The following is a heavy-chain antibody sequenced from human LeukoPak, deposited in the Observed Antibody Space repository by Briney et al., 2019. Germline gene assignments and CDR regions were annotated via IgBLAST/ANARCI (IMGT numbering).Heavy chain of an antibody. J-gene: IGHJ5*02. Sequence: GGSLRPSCAASGFTVSSNYMSWVRQAPGKGLEWVSVIYSGGSTYYADSVKGRFTISRDNSKNTLYLQMNTLRAEDTAVYSCARGADGVSSNSRGWFDPWGQGTLVTVSS. D-gene: IGHD2-15*01. CDR2: IYSGGST. CDR3: ARGADGVSSNSRGWFDP. V-gene: IGHV3-53*01. CDR1: GFTVSSNY.